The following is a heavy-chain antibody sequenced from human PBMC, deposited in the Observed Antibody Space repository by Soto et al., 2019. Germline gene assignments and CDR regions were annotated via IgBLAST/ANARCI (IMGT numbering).Heavy chain of an antibody. CDR2: IIPIFGTA. Sequence: QVQLVQSGAEVKKPGSSVKVSCKASGGTFSSYAISWVRQAPGQGLEWMGGIIPIFGTANYAQKFQGRVTIIADESTSTGYMELSSLGSEDTAVYYCARGGGDLVVVPALPAYYYYGMDVWVQGTTVTVSS. CDR3: ARGGGDLVVVPALPAYYYYGMDV. CDR1: GGTFSSYA. D-gene: IGHD2-2*01. J-gene: IGHJ6*02. V-gene: IGHV1-69*01.